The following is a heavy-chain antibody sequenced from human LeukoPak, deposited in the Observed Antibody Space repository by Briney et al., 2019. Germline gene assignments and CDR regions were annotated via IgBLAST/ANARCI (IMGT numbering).Heavy chain of an antibody. CDR2: INHSGST. V-gene: IGHV4-34*01. CDR1: GGSISSYY. CDR3: ARSGWPLYYFDY. J-gene: IGHJ4*02. Sequence: SETLSLTCTVSGGSISSYYWSWIRQPPGKGLEWIGEINHSGSTNYNPSLKSRVTISVDTSKNQFSLKLSSVTAADTAVYYCARSGWPLYYFDYWGQGTLVTVSS. D-gene: IGHD6-19*01.